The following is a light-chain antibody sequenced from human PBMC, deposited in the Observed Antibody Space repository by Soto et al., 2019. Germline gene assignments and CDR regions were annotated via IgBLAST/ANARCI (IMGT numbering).Light chain of an antibody. CDR3: QQYGSPPLDT. J-gene: IGKJ2*01. Sequence: EIVLTQSPGTLSLSPGERATLSCRAGQSVSSTYLAWYQQKPGQSPRLLIYGTSNRATDIPDRFSGSGSGTDVTLSISRLEPEDFAVYYCQQYGSPPLDTFGQGTKVEIK. CDR1: QSVSSTY. V-gene: IGKV3-20*01. CDR2: GTS.